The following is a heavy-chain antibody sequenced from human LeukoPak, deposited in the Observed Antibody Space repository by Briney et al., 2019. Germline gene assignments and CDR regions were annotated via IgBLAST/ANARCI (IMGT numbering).Heavy chain of an antibody. CDR2: ISWNSGFI. V-gene: IGHV3-9*01. D-gene: IGHD3-10*02. Sequence: GGSLRLSCAASGFTFDDYAMHWVRQAPGKGLEWVSGISWNSGFIGYADSVKGRFTISRDNAKNSLYLQMNSLRAEDTAVYYCAELGITMTGGVWGKGTTVTISS. J-gene: IGHJ6*04. CDR3: AELGITMTGGV. CDR1: GFTFDDYA.